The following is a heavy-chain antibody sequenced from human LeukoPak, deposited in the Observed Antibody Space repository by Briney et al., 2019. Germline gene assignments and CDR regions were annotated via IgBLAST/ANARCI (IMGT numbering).Heavy chain of an antibody. CDR3: AKDRFELWNGGGYFDY. CDR1: GFTFSSYS. D-gene: IGHD1-1*01. CDR2: ISSSSSTI. Sequence: GGSLRLSCAASGFTFSSYSMNWVRQAPGKGLEWVSYISSSSSTIYYADSVKGRFTISRDNSKNTLYLQMNSLRAEDTAVYYCAKDRFELWNGGGYFDYWGQGTLVTVSS. J-gene: IGHJ4*02. V-gene: IGHV3-48*01.